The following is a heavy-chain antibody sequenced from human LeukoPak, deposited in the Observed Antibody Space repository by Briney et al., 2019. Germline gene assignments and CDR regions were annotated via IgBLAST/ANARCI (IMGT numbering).Heavy chain of an antibody. CDR3: ARGSIAALGH. CDR1: GGSISSGSYY. CDR2: IYTSGST. V-gene: IGHV4-61*02. J-gene: IGHJ1*01. D-gene: IGHD6-6*01. Sequence: SQTLSLTCTVSGGSISSGSYYWSWIRQPAGKGLEWIGRIYTSGSTNYNPSLKSRVTISVDTSKNQFSLKLSSVTAADTAVYYCARGSIAALGHWGQGTLVTVSS.